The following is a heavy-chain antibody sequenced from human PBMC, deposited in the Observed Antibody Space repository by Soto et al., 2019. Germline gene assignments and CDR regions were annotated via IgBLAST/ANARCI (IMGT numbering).Heavy chain of an antibody. Sequence: QVQLVESGGGVVQHGRSLRLSCAASEFTFSNYGMHWVRQAPGNGLEWVAVIFNDGSNRYHADSVKDRFTISRDNSKNTLYLQMNSLRAEDTAVYYCARDDEYSVNGIEVRGQGTTVTV. D-gene: IGHD4-17*01. CDR3: ARDDEYSVNGIEV. CDR1: EFTFSNYG. V-gene: IGHV3-33*01. J-gene: IGHJ6*02. CDR2: IFNDGSNR.